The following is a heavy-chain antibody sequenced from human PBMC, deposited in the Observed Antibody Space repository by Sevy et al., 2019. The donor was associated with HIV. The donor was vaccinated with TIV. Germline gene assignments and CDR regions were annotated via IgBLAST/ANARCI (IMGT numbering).Heavy chain of an antibody. CDR2: IWFDGSNK. V-gene: IGHV3-33*01. CDR3: ARDLEFY. Sequence: GGSLRLSCAASGFIFSYYGMHWVRQAPGKGLEWVALIWFDGSNKYYADSVKGRFTISRDIVKNTLHLQMNSLRAEDTAVYYCARDLEFYWGQGTLVTVSS. CDR1: GFIFSYYG. J-gene: IGHJ4*02. D-gene: IGHD1-1*01.